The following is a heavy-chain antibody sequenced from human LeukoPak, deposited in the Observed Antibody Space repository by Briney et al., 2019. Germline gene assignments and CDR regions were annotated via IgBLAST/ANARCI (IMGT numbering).Heavy chain of an antibody. Sequence: SETLSLTCTVSGGSISSSSYYWGWIRQPPGKGLEWIGSIYYSGSTYYNPSLKSRVTISVDTSKNQFSLKLSSVTAADTAVYYCVTGILTGYLANGYWGQGTLVTVSS. V-gene: IGHV4-39*01. CDR3: VTGILTGYLANGY. CDR2: IYYSGST. J-gene: IGHJ4*02. D-gene: IGHD3-9*01. CDR1: GGSISSSSYY.